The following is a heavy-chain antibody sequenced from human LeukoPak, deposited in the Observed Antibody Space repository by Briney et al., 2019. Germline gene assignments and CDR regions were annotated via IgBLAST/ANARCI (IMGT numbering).Heavy chain of an antibody. J-gene: IGHJ5*02. CDR2: IYYSGST. CDR3: ARGVGTQTCSGGSCYRSLAWFDP. CDR1: GGSISSSSYY. Sequence: PSETLSLTCTVSGGSISSSSYYWGWIRQPPGKGLEWIGSIYYSGSTYYNPSLKSRVTISVDTSKNQFSLKLSSVTAADTAVYFCARGVGTQTCSGGSCYRSLAWFDPWGQGTLVTVSS. V-gene: IGHV4-39*07. D-gene: IGHD2-15*01.